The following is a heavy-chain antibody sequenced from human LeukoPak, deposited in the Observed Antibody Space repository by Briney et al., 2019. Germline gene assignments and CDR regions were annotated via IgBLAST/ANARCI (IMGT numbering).Heavy chain of an antibody. D-gene: IGHD3-10*01. CDR3: ARVNGWFAFDY. CDR2: ISSSSSYV. V-gene: IGHV3-21*01. CDR1: GFTFSSYS. Sequence: PGGSLRLSCAAPGFTFSSYSMNWVRQAPGKGLEWVSSISSSSSYVYYADSVKGRFTISRDNAKNSLYLQMNSLRAEDTAVYYCARVNGWFAFDYWGQGTLVTVSS. J-gene: IGHJ4*02.